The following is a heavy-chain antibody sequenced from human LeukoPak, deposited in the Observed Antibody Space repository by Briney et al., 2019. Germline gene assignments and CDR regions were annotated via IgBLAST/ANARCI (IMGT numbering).Heavy chain of an antibody. CDR2: IRQDGSDK. D-gene: IGHD6-13*01. Sequence: PGGALRLSCAASGLTFSSFWMSWVRQAPGKGLGWVANIRQDGSDKNYVDSVEGRCSISSDNAKRSLYLQMNSLRAEDTAVYYCAPPPLAATGNWGQGTLVTVSS. CDR1: GLTFSSFW. V-gene: IGHV3-7*01. J-gene: IGHJ4*02. CDR3: APPPLAATGN.